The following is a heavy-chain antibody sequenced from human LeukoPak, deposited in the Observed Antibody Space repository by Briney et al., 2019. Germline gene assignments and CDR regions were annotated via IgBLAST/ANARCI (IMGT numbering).Heavy chain of an antibody. CDR3: ARGWFGEYNNWFDP. CDR2: IYYSGST. Sequence: SETLSLTCTVSGGSLSSGDYYWSWIRQPPGKGLEWIGYIYYSGSTYYNPSLKSRVTISVDTSKNQFSLKLSSVTAADTAVYYCARGWFGEYNNWFDPWGQGTLVTVSS. CDR1: GGSLSSGDYY. D-gene: IGHD3-10*01. V-gene: IGHV4-30-4*01. J-gene: IGHJ5*02.